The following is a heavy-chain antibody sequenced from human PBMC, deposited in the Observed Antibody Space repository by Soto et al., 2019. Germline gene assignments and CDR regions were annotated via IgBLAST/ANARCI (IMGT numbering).Heavy chain of an antibody. Sequence: GGSLRLSCAASGFTFSSYAMHWVRQAPGKGLEWVAVISYDGSNKYYADSVKGRFTISRDNSKNTLYPQMNSLRAEDTAVYYCATPVLRFLEWLLSGDYWGQGTLVTVSS. CDR1: GFTFSSYA. D-gene: IGHD3-3*01. CDR2: ISYDGSNK. J-gene: IGHJ4*02. V-gene: IGHV3-30-3*01. CDR3: ATPVLRFLEWLLSGDY.